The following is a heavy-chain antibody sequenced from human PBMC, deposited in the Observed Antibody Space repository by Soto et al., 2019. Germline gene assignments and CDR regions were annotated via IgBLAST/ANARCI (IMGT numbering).Heavy chain of an antibody. V-gene: IGHV4-31*03. D-gene: IGHD3-22*01. CDR1: GGSISSGGYY. CDR3: ARGLYYYDSSGYYYPTRFDY. J-gene: IGHJ4*02. CDR2: IYYSGST. Sequence: QVQLQESGPGLVKPSQTLSLTCTVSGGSISSGGYYWSWIRQHPGKGLEWIGYIYYSGSTYYNPSLKSRVTISVDTSKNQFSLKLSSVTAADTAVYYCARGLYYYDSSGYYYPTRFDYWGQGTLVTVSS.